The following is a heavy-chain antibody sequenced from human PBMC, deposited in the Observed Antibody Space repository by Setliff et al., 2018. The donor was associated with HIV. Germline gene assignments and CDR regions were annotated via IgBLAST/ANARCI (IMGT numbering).Heavy chain of an antibody. D-gene: IGHD1-26*01. CDR3: ARGRYSGSYGY. J-gene: IGHJ4*02. CDR2: IYHSGST. V-gene: IGHV4-38-2*01. CDR1: GYSISSGYY. Sequence: SETLSLTCAVSGYSISSGYYWGWIRQPPGKGLEWIGSIYHSGSTYYNPSLKSRVTISVDTSKNQFSLKLSSVTAADTAVYYCARGRYSGSYGYWGQGTLVTVYS.